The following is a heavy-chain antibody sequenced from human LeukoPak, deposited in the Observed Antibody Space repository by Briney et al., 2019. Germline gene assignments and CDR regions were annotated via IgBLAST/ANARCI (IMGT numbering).Heavy chain of an antibody. CDR3: AREAVILTGYYLANWFDP. D-gene: IGHD3-9*01. J-gene: IGHJ5*02. CDR1: GFTFSSYG. Sequence: PGRSLRLSCAASGFTFSSYGMHWVRQAPGKGLEWVAVIWYDGSNKYYADSVKGRFTISRDNSKNTLYLQMNSLRAEDTAVYYCAREAVILTGYYLANWFDPWGQGTLVTVSS. CDR2: IWYDGSNK. V-gene: IGHV3-33*01.